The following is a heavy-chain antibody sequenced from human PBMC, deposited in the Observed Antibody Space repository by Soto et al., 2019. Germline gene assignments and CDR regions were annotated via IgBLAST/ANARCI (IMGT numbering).Heavy chain of an antibody. V-gene: IGHV3-30*03. CDR3: ASGVPSGTYGAPYFQH. CDR2: ISYDGSNK. CDR1: GFIFSNYG. Sequence: PVGSLRLSCAVSGFIFSNYGMHWVRQAAGKGLEWVAVISYDGSNKYYADSVKGRFTISRDNSKNTLYLQMNSLRAEDTAVYYCASGVPSGTYGAPYFQHWGQGTLVTVSS. J-gene: IGHJ1*01. D-gene: IGHD1-26*01.